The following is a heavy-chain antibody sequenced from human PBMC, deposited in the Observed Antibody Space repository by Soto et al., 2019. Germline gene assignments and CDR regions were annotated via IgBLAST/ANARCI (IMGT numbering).Heavy chain of an antibody. Sequence: QVQLVQSVTEARKPGASVKVSCRASGYIFTGYAIQWVRQAPGQRLEWMGWIAAGNGNTRYSQKFQDRVTISRDISASTAYMELTSLRSEDTAIYYCATTASGTNYFDHWGQGTLVTVYS. J-gene: IGHJ4*02. CDR3: ATTASGTNYFDH. CDR2: IAAGNGNT. CDR1: GYIFTGYA. V-gene: IGHV1-3*01. D-gene: IGHD4-4*01.